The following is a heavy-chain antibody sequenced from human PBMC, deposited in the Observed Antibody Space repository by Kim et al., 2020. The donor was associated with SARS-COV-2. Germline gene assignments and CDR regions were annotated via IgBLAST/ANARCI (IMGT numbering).Heavy chain of an antibody. CDR2: INPSGGTT. D-gene: IGHD2-15*01. Sequence: ASVKVSCKASGYIFGNYYIHWVRQAPGQGLEWMGFINPSGGTTTYAQRFHGRVTMTRDTSTSTVYMHVSSLTFEDTAIYFCARGVAAGFESWGQGTLGTVSS. CDR1: GYIFGNYY. CDR3: ARGVAAGFES. J-gene: IGHJ5*01. V-gene: IGHV1-46*01.